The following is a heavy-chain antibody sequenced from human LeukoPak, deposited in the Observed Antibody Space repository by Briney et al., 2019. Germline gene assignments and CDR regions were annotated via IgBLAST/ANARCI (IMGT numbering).Heavy chain of an antibody. J-gene: IGHJ4*02. CDR1: GFTFSSDA. Sequence: GGSLRLSCAASGFTFSSDAMSWVRLAPGKGLEWVSSISDNGGSKYFAESVKGGFTISRENSKNTLHLQMNSLRAEDTAVYYCAGGSGSYRPFDYWGQGTLVTVSS. V-gene: IGHV3-23*01. D-gene: IGHD3-16*02. CDR2: ISDNGGSK. CDR3: AGGSGSYRPFDY.